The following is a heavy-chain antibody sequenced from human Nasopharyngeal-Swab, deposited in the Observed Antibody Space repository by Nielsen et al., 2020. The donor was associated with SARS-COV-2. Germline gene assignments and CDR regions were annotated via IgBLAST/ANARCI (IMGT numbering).Heavy chain of an antibody. CDR2: IDDSGTT. Sequence: WMRQPPGKGLEWIGNIDDSGTTFYSPSLKTRVTLSVDTSQNQFSLNLISVTAADTAVYYCARRVVSPEFYFDYWGQGALVTVSS. J-gene: IGHJ4*02. CDR3: ARRVVSPEFYFDY. V-gene: IGHV4-39*01. D-gene: IGHD2-2*01.